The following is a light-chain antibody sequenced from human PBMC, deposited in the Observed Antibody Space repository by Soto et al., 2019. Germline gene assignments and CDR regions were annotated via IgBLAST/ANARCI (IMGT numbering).Light chain of an antibody. CDR2: EVS. CDR3: SSYKSSSPYV. CDR1: SSDVGGYNY. J-gene: IGLJ1*01. V-gene: IGLV2-14*01. Sequence: LTQPASVSVSPGQSITISCTGTSSDVGGYNYVSWYQQHPGKAPKLMIYEVSNRPSGVSNRFSGSKSGNTASLTISGIKAEDEADYYCSSYKSSSPYVFGTGTK.